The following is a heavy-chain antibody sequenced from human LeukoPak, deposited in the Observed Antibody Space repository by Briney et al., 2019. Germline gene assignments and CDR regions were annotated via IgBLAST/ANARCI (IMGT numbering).Heavy chain of an antibody. J-gene: IGHJ6*02. V-gene: IGHV3-74*01. CDR1: GFTFSSYW. D-gene: IGHD2-2*01. CDR3: ARGGDIVVVPAAMDYCYGMDV. CDR2: INSDGSST. Sequence: PGGSLRLSCAASGFTFSSYWMHWVRQAPGKGLVWVSRINSDGSSTSYADSVKGRFTISRDNAKNTLYLQMNSPRAEDTAVYYCARGGDIVVVPAAMDYCYGMDVWGQGTTVTVSS.